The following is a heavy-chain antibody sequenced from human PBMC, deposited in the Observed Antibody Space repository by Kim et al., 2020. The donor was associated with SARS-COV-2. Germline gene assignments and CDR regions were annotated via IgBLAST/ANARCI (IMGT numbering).Heavy chain of an antibody. CDR1: GFSFSSYF. Sequence: GGSLRLSCEASGFSFSSYFMNWVRQAPGKGLEWLSFISLSGSTVDYADSVKGRFTISRDNARNSLFLQMNSLRAEDTAVYYCVRDPTTVTLGYFDLWGRGTLVTVSS. CDR3: VRDPTTVTLGYFDL. D-gene: IGHD4-17*01. CDR2: ISLSGSTV. J-gene: IGHJ2*01. V-gene: IGHV3-48*04.